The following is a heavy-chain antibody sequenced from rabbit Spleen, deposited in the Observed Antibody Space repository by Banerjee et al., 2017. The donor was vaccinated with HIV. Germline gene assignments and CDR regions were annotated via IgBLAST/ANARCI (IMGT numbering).Heavy chain of an antibody. CDR1: GFSFSSGYY. J-gene: IGHJ4*01. CDR2: TGTGSGST. CDR3: ASAYSDVYFNL. Sequence: QSLEESGGDLVKPGASLTLTCKASGFSFSSGYYMSWVRQAPGKGLEWIGCTGTGSGSTYYASWAKGRFTISKTSSTTVTLQMTSLTAADTATYFCASAYSDVYFNLWGQGTLVTVS. D-gene: IGHD6-1*01. V-gene: IGHV1S40*01.